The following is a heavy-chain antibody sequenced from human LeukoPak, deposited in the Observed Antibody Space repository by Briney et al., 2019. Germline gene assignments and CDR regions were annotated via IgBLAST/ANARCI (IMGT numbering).Heavy chain of an antibody. J-gene: IGHJ4*02. V-gene: IGHV3-7*01. CDR1: GFTFSSYW. D-gene: IGHD3-10*01. CDR3: ARDPDLYNVLIDY. Sequence: GGSLTLSCAASGFTFSSYWMSGVRQTPGKGLEWVANIKQDGGDKYYVDSVKGRFTISRDNAKKSLYLQMNSLRVEDTAVYYCARDPDLYNVLIDYWRRGTPVTVSS. CDR2: IKQDGGDK.